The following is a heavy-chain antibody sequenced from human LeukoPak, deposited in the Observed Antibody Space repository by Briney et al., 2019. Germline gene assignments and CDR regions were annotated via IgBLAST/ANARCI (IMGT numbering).Heavy chain of an antibody. Sequence: GASVKVSCKASVYTFTSYDINWVRQATGQRLEKMRWMNPNSGNTGYAQKFQGRVTMTRNISISTAYMELSSLRSEDTAVYYCARGRRYYGSGSYWYFDYWGQGTLVTVSS. CDR3: ARGRRYYGSGSYWYFDY. D-gene: IGHD3-10*01. J-gene: IGHJ4*02. CDR2: MNPNSGNT. V-gene: IGHV1-8*01. CDR1: VYTFTSYD.